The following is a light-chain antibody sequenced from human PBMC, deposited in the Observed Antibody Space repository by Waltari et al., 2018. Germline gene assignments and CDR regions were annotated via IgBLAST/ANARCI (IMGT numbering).Light chain of an antibody. J-gene: IGLJ1*01. CDR3: QSYDINLSASYV. V-gene: IGLV1-40*01. CDR1: NIGAKYD. Sequence: QSVLTQPPSVSGAPGQTVTISCTGSNIGAKYDVHWYQQLPGTAPKLLSYGNNNRPSGVPDRCSGPKSGTSASLAITGLQAEDEAEYYCQSYDINLSASYVFGTGTKVTVL. CDR2: GNN.